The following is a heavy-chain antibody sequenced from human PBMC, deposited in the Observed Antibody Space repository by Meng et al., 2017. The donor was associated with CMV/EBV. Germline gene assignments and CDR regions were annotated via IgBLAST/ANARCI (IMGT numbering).Heavy chain of an antibody. CDR2: ISSSGSTI. CDR3: ARVGVGGNPGYYYYYYGMDV. V-gene: IGHV3-48*03. D-gene: IGHD4-23*01. Sequence: GESLKISCAASGFTFSSYEMNWVRQAPGKGLEWVSYISSSGSTIYYADSVKGRFTISRDNAKNSLYLQMNSLRVEDTAVYYCARVGVGGNPGYYYYYYGMDVWGQGTTVTVSS. CDR1: GFTFSSYE. J-gene: IGHJ6*02.